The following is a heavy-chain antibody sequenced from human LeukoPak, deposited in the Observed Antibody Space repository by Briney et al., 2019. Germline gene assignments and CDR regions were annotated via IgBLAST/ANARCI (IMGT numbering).Heavy chain of an antibody. J-gene: IGHJ4*02. CDR3: APDLRGAAWSLDY. CDR2: INSDGSST. D-gene: IGHD2-15*01. CDR1: GFTFSNYG. Sequence: PGGSLRLSCAASGFTFSNYGMHWVRQAPGKGLVWFSRINSDGSSTTYADSVKGRFTISRDNGQNTLYLQTDSLRAEDTAVYYCAPDLRGAAWSLDYWGQGTLVTVSS. V-gene: IGHV3-74*01.